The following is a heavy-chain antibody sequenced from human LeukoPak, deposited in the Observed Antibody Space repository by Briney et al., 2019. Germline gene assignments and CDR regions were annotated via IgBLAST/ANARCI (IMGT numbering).Heavy chain of an antibody. D-gene: IGHD3/OR15-3a*01. V-gene: IGHV4-4*02. CDR3: ASSWTEGY. CDR2: IYHSGST. Sequence: KPSETLSLTCAVSGGSISSSDWWSWVRQPPGKGLEWIGEIYHSGSTNYNPSLKSRVTISLDMFKNQFSLKVNSVTAADTAVYYCASSWTEGYWGPGTLVTVSS. CDR1: GGSISSSDW. J-gene: IGHJ4*02.